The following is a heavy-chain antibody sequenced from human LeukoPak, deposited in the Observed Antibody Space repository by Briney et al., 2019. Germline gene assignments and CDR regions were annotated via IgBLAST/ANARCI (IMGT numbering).Heavy chain of an antibody. D-gene: IGHD3-10*01. J-gene: IGHJ3*02. CDR3: AKDVVGDSIALLRGVGDDDFDI. CDR2: ISSSGSDT. Sequence: GGSLRLSCAASGFTFSSYEMSWVRRAPGKGLEWVSSISSSGSDTYYADSVKGRFTISRDDNKNSLYLQMNSLRTVHTALYYGAKDVVGDSIALLRGVGDDDFDIWGQGTMVTVSS. CDR1: GFTFSSYE. V-gene: IGHV3-48*03.